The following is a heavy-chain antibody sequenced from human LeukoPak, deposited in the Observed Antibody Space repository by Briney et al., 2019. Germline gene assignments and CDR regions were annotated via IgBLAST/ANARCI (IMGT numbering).Heavy chain of an antibody. D-gene: IGHD6-6*01. Sequence: NPSETLSLTCTVSGGSISSSSYYWGWIRQPPGKGLEWIGSIYYSGSTYYNPSLKSRVTISVDTSKNQFSLKLSSVTAADTAVYYCARYSSSSLEYWFDPWGQGTLVTVSS. V-gene: IGHV4-39*01. CDR3: ARYSSSSLEYWFDP. CDR2: IYYSGST. CDR1: GGSISSSSYY. J-gene: IGHJ5*02.